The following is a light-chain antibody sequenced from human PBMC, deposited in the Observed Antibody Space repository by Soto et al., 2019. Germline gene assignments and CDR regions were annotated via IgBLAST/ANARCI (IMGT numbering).Light chain of an antibody. J-gene: IGKJ1*01. CDR3: QQSHNTWT. Sequence: QMTQSPSSLSASVGYGFTITCGASQGIRNDSGWYQQKPRKAPQPLIYAASSLQSGVPSRLSGSGSGTVFTLTISNPHPEDSATYYCQQSHNTWTFGQGTKVDIK. V-gene: IGKV1-39*01. CDR1: QGIRND. CDR2: AAS.